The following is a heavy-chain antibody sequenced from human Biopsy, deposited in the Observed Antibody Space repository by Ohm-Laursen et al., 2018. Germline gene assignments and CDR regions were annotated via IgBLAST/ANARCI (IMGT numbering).Heavy chain of an antibody. Sequence: PTQTLTLTCTLSGFSVNTRGMSVTWIRQPPGKALEWLARIDWGDAKFYSASLKSRLTISRGTSGNHVVLTLSDVDPVDTGTYYCARIPIPIFSAALVYRHRRHLQGLDVWGQGTTVIVSS. J-gene: IGHJ6*02. CDR2: IDWGDAK. CDR1: GFSVNTRGMS. D-gene: IGHD2-21*01. V-gene: IGHV2-70*16. CDR3: ARIPIPIFSAALVYRHRRHLQGLDV.